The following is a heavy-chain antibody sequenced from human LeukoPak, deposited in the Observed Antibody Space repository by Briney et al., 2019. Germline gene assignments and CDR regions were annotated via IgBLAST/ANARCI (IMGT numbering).Heavy chain of an antibody. CDR3: AREGRVPNDWNRQPYSWFDP. CDR2: TYYRSKWYN. CDR1: GDSVSSNSAA. D-gene: IGHD1-1*01. J-gene: IGHJ5*02. V-gene: IGHV6-1*01. Sequence: SQTLSLTCAISGDSVSSNSAAWNWIRQSPSRGLEWLGRTYYRSKWYNDYAVTVKSRITINPDTSKNQFSLQLNSVTPEDTAVYYCAREGRVPNDWNRQPYSWFDPWGQGTLVTVSS.